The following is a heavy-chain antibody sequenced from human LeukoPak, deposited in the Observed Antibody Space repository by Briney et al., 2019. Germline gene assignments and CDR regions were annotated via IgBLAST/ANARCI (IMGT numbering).Heavy chain of an antibody. CDR2: MTGPADTT. CDR1: GFNFGGYS. J-gene: IGHJ4*02. CDR3: AKGAEIDH. V-gene: IGHV3-23*01. Sequence: GGSLRLSCAASGFNFGGYSMSWVRQAPGRGLEWLSAMTGPADTTYYAESVKGRFTISRDYSKSMVYLQMNSLRVEDTAIYYCAKGAEIDHWGQGTLVTLST.